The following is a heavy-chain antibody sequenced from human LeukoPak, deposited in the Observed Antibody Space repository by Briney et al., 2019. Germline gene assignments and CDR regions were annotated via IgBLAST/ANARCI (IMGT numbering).Heavy chain of an antibody. CDR3: AKDAYYQDAAAAGMYYFYYMDV. CDR2: IWYDGRTK. Sequence: PGGSLRLSCAASGFTFGNYGIHWVRQAPGKGLEWLAFIWYDGRTKYFADSVKGRFTISRDNSKNTLYLQMNSLRAEDTAVYYCAKDAYYQDAAAAGMYYFYYMDVWGKGTTVFVSS. D-gene: IGHD6-13*01. V-gene: IGHV3-30*02. CDR1: GFTFGNYG. J-gene: IGHJ6*03.